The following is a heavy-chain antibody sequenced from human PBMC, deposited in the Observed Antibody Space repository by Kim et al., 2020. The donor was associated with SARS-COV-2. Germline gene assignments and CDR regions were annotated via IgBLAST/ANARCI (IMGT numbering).Heavy chain of an antibody. J-gene: IGHJ4*02. Sequence: GGSLRLSCAASGFTFSSYSMNWVRQAPGKGLEWVSSISSSSSYIYYADSVKGRFTISRDNAKNSLYLQMNSLRAEDTAVYYCARDQAPVVVPAATIDYWGQGTLVTVSS. V-gene: IGHV3-21*01. CDR1: GFTFSSYS. D-gene: IGHD2-2*01. CDR2: ISSSSSYI. CDR3: ARDQAPVVVPAATIDY.